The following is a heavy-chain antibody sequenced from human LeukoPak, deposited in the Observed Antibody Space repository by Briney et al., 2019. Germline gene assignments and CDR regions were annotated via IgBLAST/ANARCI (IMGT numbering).Heavy chain of an antibody. CDR1: GFTVSSNY. D-gene: IGHD5-18*01. CDR2: ISGSGGTT. V-gene: IGHV3-23*01. J-gene: IGHJ3*02. CDR3: AKEYGTAMVTGGAFDI. Sequence: GGSLRLSCAASGFTVSSNYMSWVRQAPGKGLEWVSGISGSGGTTYYADSVKGRFTISRDNAKNSLYLQMNSLRAEDMALYYCAKEYGTAMVTGGAFDIWGQGTMVTVSS.